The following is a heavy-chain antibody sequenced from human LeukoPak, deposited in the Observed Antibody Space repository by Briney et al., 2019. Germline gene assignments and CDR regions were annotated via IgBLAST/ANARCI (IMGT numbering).Heavy chain of an antibody. CDR2: ISSSGSTI. CDR1: GFTFSDYY. J-gene: IGHJ4*02. D-gene: IGHD3-3*01. V-gene: IGHV3-11*01. CDR3: ARDRIYDFWSGYPPDFDY. Sequence: KPGGSLRLSCAASGFTFSDYYMSWIRQAPGKGLEWVSYISSSGSTIYYADSVKGRFTISRDNAKNSLYLQMNSLRAEDTAVYYCARDRIYDFWSGYPPDFDYWGQGTLVTVSS.